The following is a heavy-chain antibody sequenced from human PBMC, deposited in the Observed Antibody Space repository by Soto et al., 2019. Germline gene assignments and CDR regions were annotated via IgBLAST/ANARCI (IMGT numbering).Heavy chain of an antibody. CDR3: AILYGGYDFGY. CDR2: INPNSGGT. Sequence: AASVKVSCKASGYTFTGYYMHWVRQAPGQGLEWMGWINPNSGGTNYAQKFQGWVTMTRDTSISTAYMELSRLRSDDTAVYYCAILYGGYDFGYWGQRSLVIGSA. J-gene: IGHJ4*01. D-gene: IGHD5-12*01. V-gene: IGHV1-2*04. CDR1: GYTFTGYY.